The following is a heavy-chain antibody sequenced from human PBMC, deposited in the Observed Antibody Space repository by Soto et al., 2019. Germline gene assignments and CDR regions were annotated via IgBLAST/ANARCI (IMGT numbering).Heavy chain of an antibody. CDR2: ISAYNGNT. D-gene: IGHD2-15*01. J-gene: IGHJ5*02. CDR1: GYTFTSYG. Sequence: ASVKVSCKASGYTFTSYGISWVRQAPGQGLEWMGWISAYNGNTNYAQKLQDRVTMTTDTSTSTAYMELRSLRSDDTAVYYCAICSGGSCHPGWFDPWGQGTLVTVSS. V-gene: IGHV1-18*01. CDR3: AICSGGSCHPGWFDP.